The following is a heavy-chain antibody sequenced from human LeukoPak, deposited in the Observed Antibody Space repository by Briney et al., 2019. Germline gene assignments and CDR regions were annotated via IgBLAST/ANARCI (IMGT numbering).Heavy chain of an antibody. J-gene: IGHJ2*01. Sequence: SETLSLTCTVSGGSISSYYWSWIRQPPGKGLEWIGYIYYSGSTNYNPSLKSRVTISVDTSKNQFSLKLSSVTAADTAAYYCARNRLRKYWYFDLWGRGTLVTVSS. CDR1: GGSISSYY. CDR3: ARNRLRKYWYFDL. CDR2: IYYSGST. V-gene: IGHV4-59*08. D-gene: IGHD1-14*01.